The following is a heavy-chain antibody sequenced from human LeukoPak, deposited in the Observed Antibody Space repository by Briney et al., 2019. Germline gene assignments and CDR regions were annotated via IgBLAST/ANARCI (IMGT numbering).Heavy chain of an antibody. D-gene: IGHD3-22*01. V-gene: IGHV5-51*01. CDR2: IYPGDSDT. CDR1: GYSFTSYW. J-gene: IGHJ4*02. CDR3: ARQDSYYDSSGYYYVYFDY. Sequence: GESLKISCKGSGYSFTSYWIGWVRQMPGKGLEWTGIIYPGDSDTRYSPSFQGQVTISADKSISTAYLQWSSLKASDTAMYYCARQDSYYDSSGYYYVYFDYWGQGTLVTVSS.